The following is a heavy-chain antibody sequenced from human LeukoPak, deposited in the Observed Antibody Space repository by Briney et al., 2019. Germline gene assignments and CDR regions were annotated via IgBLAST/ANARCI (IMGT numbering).Heavy chain of an antibody. J-gene: IGHJ4*02. Sequence: PGRSLRLSCAASGFNFSNYGMNWVRQAPGKGLEWVAVIWHDGSNEYYADSVKGRFTIPRDNSENTLYLQMNSLGAEDTAFYYCARGIAVAGTTGGYCDYWGQGALVTVSS. CDR2: IWHDGSNE. CDR3: ARGIAVAGTTGGYCDY. V-gene: IGHV3-33*01. CDR1: GFNFSNYG. D-gene: IGHD6-19*01.